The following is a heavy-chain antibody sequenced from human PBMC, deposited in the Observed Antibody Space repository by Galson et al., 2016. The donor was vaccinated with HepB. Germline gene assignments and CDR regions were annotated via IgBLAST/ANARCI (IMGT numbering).Heavy chain of an antibody. J-gene: IGHJ4*02. CDR3: AKGLYGDYSYFDD. V-gene: IGHV3-48*01. D-gene: IGHD4-17*01. CDR2: ISTGGTTI. CDR1: GFTFSLYS. Sequence: SLRLSCAASGFTFSLYSMYWVRQAPGKGLDWVSYISTGGTTIYYADSVKGRFTISRDNSKNTLYLQMNSLRAEDTAVYYCAKGLYGDYSYFDDWGQGTLVTVSS.